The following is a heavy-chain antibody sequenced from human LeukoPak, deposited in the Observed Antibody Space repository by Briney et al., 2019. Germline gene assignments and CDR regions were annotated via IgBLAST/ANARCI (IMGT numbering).Heavy chain of an antibody. CDR3: ARDESPYCSGGSCTRFDS. CDR2: IKQDGGEK. D-gene: IGHD2-15*01. Sequence: PGGSLRLSCAVSGFTFSSYWMSWVRQAPGKGLEWVANIKQDGGEKYYVDSVKGRFIISRDNAKNSLYLQMNSLRAVDTAVYYCARDESPYCSGGSCTRFDSWGQGTLVTVSS. CDR1: GFTFSSYW. J-gene: IGHJ4*02. V-gene: IGHV3-7*05.